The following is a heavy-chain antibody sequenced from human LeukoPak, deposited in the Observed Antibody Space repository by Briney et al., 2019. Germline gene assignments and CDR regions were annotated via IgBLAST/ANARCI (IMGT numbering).Heavy chain of an antibody. CDR3: AKDPFKESAEGYFDY. J-gene: IGHJ4*02. CDR2: ISWNSGSI. Sequence: GGSLRLSCAASGFTFDDYAMHWVRQAPGKGLEWVSGISWNSGSIGYADSAKGRFTISRDNAKNSLYLQMNSLRAEDTALYYCAKDPFKESAEGYFDYWGQGTLVTVSS. CDR1: GFTFDDYA. V-gene: IGHV3-9*01. D-gene: IGHD2/OR15-2a*01.